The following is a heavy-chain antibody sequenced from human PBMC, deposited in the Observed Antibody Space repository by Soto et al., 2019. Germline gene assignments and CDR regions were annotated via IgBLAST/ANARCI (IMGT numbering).Heavy chain of an antibody. V-gene: IGHV4-39*01. CDR3: ASALYCSGGSCSFDP. CDR2: IYYSGRT. D-gene: IGHD2-15*01. CDR1: GGSISSSSYF. J-gene: IGHJ5*02. Sequence: SETLSLTCTVSGGSISSSSYFWGWIRQPPGKGLEWIGSIYYSGRTYYNPSLKSRVTISVDTSKNQFSLKLSSVTAADTAVYYCASALYCSGGSCSFDPWGQGTLVTVSS.